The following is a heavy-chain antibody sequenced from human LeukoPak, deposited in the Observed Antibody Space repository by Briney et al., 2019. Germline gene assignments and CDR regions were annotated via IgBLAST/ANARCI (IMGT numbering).Heavy chain of an antibody. CDR2: IKQDGSEK. D-gene: IGHD4/OR15-4a*01. J-gene: IGHJ4*02. CDR1: GFIFSNYW. Sequence: GGSLRLSCAVSGFIFSNYWMSWVRQAPGKGLEWVANIKQDGSEKYYVNSVKGRFTISRDNAKNSLYLQMNSLRAEDTAVYYCARGANYAYYQHYWGQGTLVTVSS. CDR3: ARGANYAYYQHY. V-gene: IGHV3-7*02.